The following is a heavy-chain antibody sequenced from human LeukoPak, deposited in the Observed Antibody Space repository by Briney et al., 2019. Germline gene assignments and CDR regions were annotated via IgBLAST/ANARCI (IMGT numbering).Heavy chain of an antibody. J-gene: IGHJ6*02. CDR3: ARGYYYYYGMDV. CDR2: IYYSGST. V-gene: IGHV4-59*01. Sequence: SETLSLTCTVSGGSISSYYWSWIRQPPGKGLEWIGYIYYSGSTNYNPSLKSRVTISVDTSKNQFSLKLSSVTAADTAVYYCARGYYYYYGMDVWGQGTTVTVSS. CDR1: GGSISSYY.